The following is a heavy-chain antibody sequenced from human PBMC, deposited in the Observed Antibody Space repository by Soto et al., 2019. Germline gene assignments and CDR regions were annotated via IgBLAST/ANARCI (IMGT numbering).Heavy chain of an antibody. CDR2: IYSGGST. CDR3: AREYCSGGSCYSGFGAFDI. CDR1: GFTVSSNY. Sequence: EVQLVESGGGLVQPGGSLRLSSAASGFTVSSNYMSWVRQAPGKGLEWVSVIYSGGSTYYADSVKGRFTISRDNSKNTLYLQMNSLRAEDTAVYYCAREYCSGGSCYSGFGAFDIWGQGTMVTVSS. D-gene: IGHD2-15*01. V-gene: IGHV3-66*01. J-gene: IGHJ3*02.